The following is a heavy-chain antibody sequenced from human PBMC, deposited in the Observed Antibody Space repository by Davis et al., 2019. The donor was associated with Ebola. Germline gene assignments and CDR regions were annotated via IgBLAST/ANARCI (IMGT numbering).Heavy chain of an antibody. V-gene: IGHV4-34*01. CDR2: INHSGSS. Sequence: MPSETLSLTCAVYGGSFKSYYWNWIRQPPGKGLEWIGEINHSGSSKYNPSLKSRVTMSADTSKNQVSLKLSSVTAADTAVYYCVRSVTMIRGVIPWFDPWAKEPWSPSPQ. D-gene: IGHD3-10*01. J-gene: IGHJ5*01. CDR3: VRSVTMIRGVIPWFDP. CDR1: GGSFKSYY.